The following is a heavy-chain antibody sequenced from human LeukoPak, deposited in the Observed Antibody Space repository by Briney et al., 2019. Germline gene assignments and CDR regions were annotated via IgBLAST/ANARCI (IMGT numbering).Heavy chain of an antibody. V-gene: IGHV5-51*01. CDR1: GYTFTNYW. CDR3: ARHPYGSGSYEYFDY. CDR2: IYPGDSDT. J-gene: IGHJ4*02. Sequence: GESLKISCKGSGYTFTNYWIGWVRQMPGKGLEFMGIIYPGDSDTRYSPSFQGQVTISVDKSINTAYLQWSSLKASDAAMYYCARHPYGSGSYEYFDYWGQGTLVTVSS. D-gene: IGHD3-10*01.